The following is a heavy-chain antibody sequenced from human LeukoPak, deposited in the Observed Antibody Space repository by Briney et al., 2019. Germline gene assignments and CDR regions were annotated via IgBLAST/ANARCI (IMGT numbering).Heavy chain of an antibody. V-gene: IGHV3-15*01. D-gene: IGHD1-26*01. CDR3: TAGRGATDFDD. Sequence: GGSLRLSCAASGFTFSNVWMSWVRQPPGKGPEWVGRIKSKTDGGTTDYAAPVKGRFTISRDDSENTVSLQMNSLETGDTAVYYCTAGRGATDFDDWGQGTLVSVSS. CDR1: GFTFSNVW. J-gene: IGHJ4*02. CDR2: IKSKTDGGTT.